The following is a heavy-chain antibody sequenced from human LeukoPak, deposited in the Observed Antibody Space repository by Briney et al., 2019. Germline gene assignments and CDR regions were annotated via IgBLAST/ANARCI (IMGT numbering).Heavy chain of an antibody. Sequence: PGGSLRLSCAASGFTFDNYIMHWVRQAPGKGLEWVSLISWDGDTTYYADSVKGRFTSSRDNSKNSLFLQMNSLRTEDTALYYCAKARGLIGGAFDIWGQGTMVTVSS. CDR3: AKARGLIGGAFDI. CDR1: GFTFDNYI. J-gene: IGHJ3*02. V-gene: IGHV3-43*01. CDR2: ISWDGDTT. D-gene: IGHD3-22*01.